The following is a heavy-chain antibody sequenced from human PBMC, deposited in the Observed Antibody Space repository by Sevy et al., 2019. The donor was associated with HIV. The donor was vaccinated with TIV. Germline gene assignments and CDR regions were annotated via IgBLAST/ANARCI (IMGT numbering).Heavy chain of an antibody. CDR1: GYTFTGYY. CDR3: ARDRSVLGYFDWLSYYYYGMDV. D-gene: IGHD3-9*01. CDR2: INPNSGGT. J-gene: IGHJ6*02. V-gene: IGHV1-2*06. Sequence: ASVKVSCKASGYTFTGYYMHWVRQAPGQGLEWMGRINPNSGGTNYAQKFQGRVTMTRDTSISTAYMELSRLRSEDTAVYYCARDRSVLGYFDWLSYYYYGMDVWGQGTTVTVSS.